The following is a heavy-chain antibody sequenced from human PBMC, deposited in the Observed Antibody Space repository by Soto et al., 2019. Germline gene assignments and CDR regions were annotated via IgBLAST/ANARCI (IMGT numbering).Heavy chain of an antibody. CDR1: GGSISSYH. D-gene: IGHD1-26*01. Sequence: QVQLQESGPGLVKPSETLSLTCTVSGGSISSYHWSWIRQPPGKGLEWIGYIYYSGGTNYNPSLKSRVTISVDTSKTQFSLKLSSVTAADTAVYYCARQVGNYFDYWGQGTLVTVSS. CDR3: ARQVGNYFDY. V-gene: IGHV4-59*08. CDR2: IYYSGGT. J-gene: IGHJ4*02.